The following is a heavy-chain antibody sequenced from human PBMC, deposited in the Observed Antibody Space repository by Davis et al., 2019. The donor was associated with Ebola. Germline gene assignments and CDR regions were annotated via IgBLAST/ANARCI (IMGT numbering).Heavy chain of an antibody. CDR2: IEQDGSEK. Sequence: GESLKISCAASGFTFSRYWMTWVRQAPGKGLEWVANIEQDGSEKYYVDSLKGRFTIFRDNAKSSLYLQMNSLRAEDTAVYYCAREGSNWKTTPYYYYGMDVWGQGTTVTVSS. V-gene: IGHV3-7*03. J-gene: IGHJ6*02. D-gene: IGHD1-1*01. CDR3: AREGSNWKTTPYYYYGMDV. CDR1: GFTFSRYW.